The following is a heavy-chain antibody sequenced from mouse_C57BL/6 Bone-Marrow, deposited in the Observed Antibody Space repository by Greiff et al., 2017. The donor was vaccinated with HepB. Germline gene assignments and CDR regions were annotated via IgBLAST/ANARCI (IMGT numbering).Heavy chain of an antibody. V-gene: IGHV1-26*01. J-gene: IGHJ3*01. CDR2: INPNNGGT. CDR3: ARWRPSQLAWFAY. Sequence: EVQLQQSGPELVKPGASVKISCKASGYTFTDYYMNWVKQSHGKSLEWIGDINPNNGGTSYNQKFKGKATLTVDKSSSTAYMELRSLTSEDSAVYYCARWRPSQLAWFAYWGQGTLVTVSA. CDR1: GYTFTDYY. D-gene: IGHD4-1*02.